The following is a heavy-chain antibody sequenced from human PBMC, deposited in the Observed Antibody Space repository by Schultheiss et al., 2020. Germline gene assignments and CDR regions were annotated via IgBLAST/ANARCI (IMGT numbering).Heavy chain of an antibody. V-gene: IGHV4-61*02. CDR3: AREGGIAAAGTGDY. J-gene: IGHJ4*02. Sequence: SATLSLTRTVSGGSISSSSYYWGWIRQPPGKGLEWIGRIYTSGSTNYNPSLKSRVTISVDTSKNQFSLKLSSVTAADTAVYYCAREGGIAAAGTGDYWGQGTLV. D-gene: IGHD6-13*01. CDR2: IYTSGST. CDR1: GGSISSSSYY.